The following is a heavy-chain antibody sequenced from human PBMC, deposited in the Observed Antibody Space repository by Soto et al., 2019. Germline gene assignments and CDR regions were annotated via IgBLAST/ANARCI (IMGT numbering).Heavy chain of an antibody. D-gene: IGHD3-10*01. CDR1: GGSITNYY. J-gene: IGHJ6*02. Sequence: QVQLQESGPGLVKPSETLSLTCTVSGGSITNYYCSWFRQPPGKGLEWIGYIQYNGYSAYNLSLKRGVSXSMDTSKTQFSLMLESVTATDTAVYYCARHGFGSLHGLVDVWGQGTTVIVSS. CDR2: IQYNGYS. CDR3: ARHGFGSLHGLVDV. V-gene: IGHV4-59*08.